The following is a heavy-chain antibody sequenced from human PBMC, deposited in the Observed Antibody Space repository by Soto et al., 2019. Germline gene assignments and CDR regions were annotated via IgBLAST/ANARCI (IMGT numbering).Heavy chain of an antibody. CDR1: GGTFSSYA. CDR2: IMPITGTV. V-gene: IGHV1-69*01. Sequence: QVQLVQSGAEVKKPGSSVKVSCKVSGGTFSSYAIGWVRQAPGQGLEWMGGIMPITGTVNYAQKFQGRVTITADESTTTVYLELSSRRSEHTAIYSCAREYSSSAQHLYFKAWGRGTRVTVPS. CDR3: AREYSSSAQHLYFKA. D-gene: IGHD6-6*01. J-gene: IGHJ2*01.